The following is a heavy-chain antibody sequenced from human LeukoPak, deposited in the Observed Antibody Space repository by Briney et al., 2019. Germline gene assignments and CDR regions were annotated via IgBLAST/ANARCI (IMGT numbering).Heavy chain of an antibody. V-gene: IGHV1-3*03. D-gene: IGHD3-22*01. CDR3: ARGGRTYYDSSGYRQWSVNDAFDI. CDR2: INAGNGNT. Sequence: VASVKVSCKASGYTFTSYAMHWVRQAPGQRLEWMGWINAGNGNTKYSQEFQGRVTITRDTSASTAYMELSSLRSEDMAVYYCARGGRTYYDSSGYRQWSVNDAFDIWGQGTMVTVSS. J-gene: IGHJ3*02. CDR1: GYTFTSYA.